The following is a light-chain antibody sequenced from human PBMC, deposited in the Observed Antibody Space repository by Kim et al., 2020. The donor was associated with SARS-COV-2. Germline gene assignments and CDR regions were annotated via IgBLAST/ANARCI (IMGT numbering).Light chain of an antibody. J-gene: IGKJ4*01. CDR2: DAS. V-gene: IGKV3-11*01. CDR1: QSVSNS. CDR3: QQRTNWHELT. Sequence: SPGERATLSCRASQSVSNSLAWYQQKPGQAPRLLIYDASNRATDIPARFSGSGSGTDFTLTISSLEPEDFAIYYCQQRTNWHELTFGGGTKVDIK.